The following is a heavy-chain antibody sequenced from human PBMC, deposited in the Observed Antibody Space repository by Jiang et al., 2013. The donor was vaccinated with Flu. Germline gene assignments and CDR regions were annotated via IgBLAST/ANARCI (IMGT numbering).Heavy chain of an antibody. Sequence: SVIYSGGSTYYADSVKGRFTISRDNSKNTLYLQMNSLRAEDTAVYYCARDTSGFLEWLSYGMDVWGQGTTVTVSS. J-gene: IGHJ6*02. V-gene: IGHV3-53*01. CDR3: ARDTSGFLEWLSYGMDV. D-gene: IGHD3-3*01. CDR2: IYSGGST.